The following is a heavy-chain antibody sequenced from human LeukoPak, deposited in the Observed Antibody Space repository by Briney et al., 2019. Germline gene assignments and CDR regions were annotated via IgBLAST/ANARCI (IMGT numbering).Heavy chain of an antibody. CDR1: GGSISSYY. J-gene: IGHJ4*02. CDR2: IYYSGST. D-gene: IGHD1-26*01. Sequence: SETLSLTCTVSGGSISSYYWSWIRQPPGKGLEWIGYIYYSGSTNYNPSLKSRVTISVDTSKNQFSLKLSSVTAADTAVYYCARGGIVGVTFDYWGQGTLVTVSS. CDR3: ARGGIVGVTFDY. V-gene: IGHV4-59*12.